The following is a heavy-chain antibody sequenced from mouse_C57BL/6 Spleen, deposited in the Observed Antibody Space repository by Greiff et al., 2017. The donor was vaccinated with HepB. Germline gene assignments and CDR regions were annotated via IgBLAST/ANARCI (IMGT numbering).Heavy chain of an antibody. CDR1: GFTFSDYG. V-gene: IGHV5-17*01. CDR2: ISSGSSTI. D-gene: IGHD4-1*01. Sequence: DVMLVESGGGLVKPGGSLKLSCAASGFTFSDYGMHWVRQAPEKGLEWVAYISSGSSTIYYADTVKGRFTISRDNAKNTLFLQMTSLRSEDTAMYYCARPGAGTRFAYWGQGTLVTVSA. CDR3: ARPGAGTRFAY. J-gene: IGHJ3*01.